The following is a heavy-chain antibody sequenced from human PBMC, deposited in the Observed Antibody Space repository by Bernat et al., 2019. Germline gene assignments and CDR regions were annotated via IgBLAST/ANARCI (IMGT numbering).Heavy chain of an antibody. CDR1: GFSFSSYG. CDR3: ARSPPTPWGEKNWYFNWFDS. Sequence: EVQLMASGGYPTQPGGSLRLSCTASGFSFSSYGMNWVRRAPGKGPEWVSGISPNGDDIALTDSAKGRFIISRDNSKNTLYLQMTSLRVEDTAVYNCARSPPTPWGEKNWYFNWFDSWGQGTLVTVSS. V-gene: IGHV3-23*01. J-gene: IGHJ5*01. D-gene: IGHD7-27*01. CDR2: ISPNGDDI.